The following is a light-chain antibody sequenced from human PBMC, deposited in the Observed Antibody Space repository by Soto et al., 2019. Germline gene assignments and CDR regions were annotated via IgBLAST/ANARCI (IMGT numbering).Light chain of an antibody. CDR1: QTISSW. CDR2: KAS. CDR3: QQYNSYWVT. J-gene: IGKJ5*01. Sequence: DNQINQSPSTLSGSVGDRVTITCRASQTISSWLAWYQQKPGKAPKLLIYKASTLESGVPSRFSGSGSGTEFTLTISSLQPDDFATYYCQQYNSYWVTFGQGTRLEIK. V-gene: IGKV1-5*03.